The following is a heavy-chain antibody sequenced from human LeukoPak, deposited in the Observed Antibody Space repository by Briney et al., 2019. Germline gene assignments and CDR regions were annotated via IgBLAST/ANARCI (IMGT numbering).Heavy chain of an antibody. CDR2: ILEDGSIQ. V-gene: IGHV3-30-3*01. Sequence: GGSLRLSCAAYGFTFSNYMMHSVRQAPGKGLDWVAVILEDGSIQYYADSVKGRFTTSRDNSNNPMFLQMNSLRGEDTAMYYCARVQGGGFRTADYWGQGTLVTVSS. CDR3: ARVQGGGFRTADY. J-gene: IGHJ4*02. CDR1: GFTFSNYM. D-gene: IGHD1-14*01.